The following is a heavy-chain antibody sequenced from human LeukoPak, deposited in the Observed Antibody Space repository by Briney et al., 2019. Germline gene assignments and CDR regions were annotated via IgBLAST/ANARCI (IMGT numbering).Heavy chain of an antibody. CDR3: AREVVVVPAASLGWYFDL. CDR1: VGSINSNDYN. J-gene: IGHJ2*01. D-gene: IGHD2-2*01. Sequence: SQTLSLTCTVSVGSINSNDYNWGSIRQPPGRGLERIGYIYYRGSAYYNPSLKSRLSISVDTSKNQFSLRLTSVTAADTAVYYCAREVVVVPAASLGWYFDLWGRGNLVTVSS. CDR2: IYYRGSA. V-gene: IGHV4-30-4*01.